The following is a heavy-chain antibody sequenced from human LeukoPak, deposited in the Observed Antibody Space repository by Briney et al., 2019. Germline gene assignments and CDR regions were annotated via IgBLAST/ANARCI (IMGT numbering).Heavy chain of an antibody. Sequence: SETLSLTCAVYGGSFSGYDWSWIRQPPGKGLEWIGSIYYSGSTYYNPSLKSRVTISVDTSKNQFSLKLSSVTAADTAVYYCARDLGYYGSGSYYRGVKFDPWGQGTLVTVSS. J-gene: IGHJ5*02. CDR1: GGSFSGYD. CDR2: IYYSGST. CDR3: ARDLGYYGSGSYYRGVKFDP. D-gene: IGHD3-10*01. V-gene: IGHV4-34*01.